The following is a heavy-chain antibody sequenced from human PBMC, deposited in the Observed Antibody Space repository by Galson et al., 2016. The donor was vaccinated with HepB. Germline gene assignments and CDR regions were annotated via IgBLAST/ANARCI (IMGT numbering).Heavy chain of an antibody. CDR1: GFTFSSYE. Sequence: SLRLSCAASGFTFSSYEMNWVRQSPAKGLEWIGEVSQSGTTRYNPSLTSRVTISGDKSQNQFSLELNSVIAADTAVYYCARSPGYYSLDYWGPGILVAVS. V-gene: IGHV4-4*02. J-gene: IGHJ4*02. D-gene: IGHD2-15*01. CDR2: VSQSGTT. CDR3: ARSPGYYSLDY.